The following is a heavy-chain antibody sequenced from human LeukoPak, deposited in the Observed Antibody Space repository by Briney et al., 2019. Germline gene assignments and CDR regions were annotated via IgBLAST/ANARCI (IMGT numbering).Heavy chain of an antibody. V-gene: IGHV1-2*02. CDR3: TRDRYGDGFAHLDY. CDR2: ITPSGGT. CDR1: GGTFSSYG. J-gene: IGHJ4*02. Sequence: ASVKVSCKASGGTFSSYGISGVRQAPGQGLEWMGWITPSGGTNYPQKFQGRVAITWDTSTTTAYMALSRLTSDDTAVYYCTRDRYGDGFAHLDYWGQGALVTASS. D-gene: IGHD5-24*01.